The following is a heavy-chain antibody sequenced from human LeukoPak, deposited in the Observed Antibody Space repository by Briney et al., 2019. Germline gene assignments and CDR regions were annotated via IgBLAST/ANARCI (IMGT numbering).Heavy chain of an antibody. V-gene: IGHV3-30*18. CDR1: GFTFTKSG. D-gene: IGHD3-9*01. CDR2: ISYDGSNK. Sequence: PGGSLRLSCAASGFTFTKSGMHWVRQAPGKGLEWVAVISYDGSNKYYADSVKGRFTISRDNSKNTLYLQMNSLRAEDTAVYYCAKVNKRESGLRYFDWLEVSDYWGQGTLVTVSS. J-gene: IGHJ4*02. CDR3: AKVNKRESGLRYFDWLEVSDY.